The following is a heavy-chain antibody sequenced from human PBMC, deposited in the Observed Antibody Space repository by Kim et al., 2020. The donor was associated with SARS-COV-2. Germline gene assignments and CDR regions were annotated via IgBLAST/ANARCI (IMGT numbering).Heavy chain of an antibody. CDR1: GGSISSGGYY. D-gene: IGHD3-9*01. CDR3: ASGGVLTGYYFFDY. CDR2: IYYSGNT. V-gene: IGHV4-31*03. J-gene: IGHJ4*02. Sequence: SETLSLTCTVSGGSISSGGYYWSWIRQHPGKGLEWIGYIYYSGNTYYNPSLKSRVTISVDTSKNQFSLKLSSVTAADTAVYYCASGGVLTGYYFFDYWGQGTLVTVSS.